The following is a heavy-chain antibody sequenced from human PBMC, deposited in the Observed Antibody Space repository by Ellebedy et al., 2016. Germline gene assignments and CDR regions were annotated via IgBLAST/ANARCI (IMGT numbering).Heavy chain of an antibody. CDR3: ARDGFAGSSSGFDY. D-gene: IGHD6-6*01. CDR1: GDSVSSNSAA. J-gene: IGHJ4*02. CDR2: TDYRSKWYN. V-gene: IGHV6-1*01. Sequence: SETLSLTCAIPGDSVSSNSAAWNWIRQSPSRGLEWLGRTDYRSKWYNDYAVSVKSRITINPDTSKNQFSLQLNSVTPEDTAVYYCARDGFAGSSSGFDYWGQGTLVTVSS.